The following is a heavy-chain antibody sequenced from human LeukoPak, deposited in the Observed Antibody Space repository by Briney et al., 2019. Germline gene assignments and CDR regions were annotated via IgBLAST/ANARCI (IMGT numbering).Heavy chain of an antibody. V-gene: IGHV4-4*07. CDR3: GRDGLYSSSWYLDY. Sequence: SSETLSLTCTVSGGSINILYWSWLRHPAGKGLEWIGRVYSGGTPSYNTSLKSRVPMSVDTSKNEFPLKVRSATAADTSVYYCGRDGLYSSSWYLDYWGQGTLVTVSS. CDR2: VYSGGTP. D-gene: IGHD6-13*01. J-gene: IGHJ4*02. CDR1: GGSINILY.